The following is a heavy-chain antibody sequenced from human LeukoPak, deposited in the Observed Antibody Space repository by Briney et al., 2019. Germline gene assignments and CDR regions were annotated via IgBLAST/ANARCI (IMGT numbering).Heavy chain of an antibody. V-gene: IGHV1-69*13. D-gene: IGHD1-26*01. Sequence: SVKVPCKASGGTFISYAISWVRQAPGQGLEWMGGIIPIFGTANYAQKFQGRVTITADESTSTAYMELSSLRSEDTAVYYCAREVGIRGHFDYWGRGTPVTVSS. CDR1: GGTFISYA. CDR3: AREVGIRGHFDY. J-gene: IGHJ4*02. CDR2: IIPIFGTA.